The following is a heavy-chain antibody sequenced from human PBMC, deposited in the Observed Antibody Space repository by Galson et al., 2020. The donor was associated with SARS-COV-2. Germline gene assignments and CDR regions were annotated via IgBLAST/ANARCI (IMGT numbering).Heavy chain of an antibody. Sequence: ASVKVSCKVSGYTLTELSMHWVRQAPGKGLEWMGGFDPDDGETIYAQKFQGRVTMTEDTSTVTAYMELSSLRSEDTAVYYCATGPAVAGTNWFDPWGQGTLVSGSS. J-gene: IGHJ5*02. CDR1: GYTLTELS. D-gene: IGHD6-19*01. CDR2: FDPDDGET. CDR3: ATGPAVAGTNWFDP. V-gene: IGHV1-24*01.